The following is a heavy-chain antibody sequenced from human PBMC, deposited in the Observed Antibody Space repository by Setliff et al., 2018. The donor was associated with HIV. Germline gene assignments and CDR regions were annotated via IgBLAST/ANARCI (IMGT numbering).Heavy chain of an antibody. D-gene: IGHD3-22*01. CDR2: INPSGGST. V-gene: IGHV1-46*01. Sequence: GASVKVSCKASGYTFTSYYMHWVRQAPGQGLEWMGIINPSGGSTSYAQKFQGRVNITRDTSTSTVYMELSNLRSEETAVYYCARLGYSFLDFDYGGQGTLVTVPQ. CDR1: GYTFTSYY. J-gene: IGHJ4*02. CDR3: ARLGYSFLDFDY.